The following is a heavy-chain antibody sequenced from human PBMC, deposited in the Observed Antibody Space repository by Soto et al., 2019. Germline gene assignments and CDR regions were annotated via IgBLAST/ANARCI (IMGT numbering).Heavy chain of an antibody. CDR1: GFTFSSYS. Sequence: PGGSLRLSCAASGFTFSSYSMNWVRQAPGKGLEWVSSISSSSGNTYYADSVKGRFTISRDNSKNTLYLQMNSLRAEDTAVFYCTKDLWPYLPAGGEFDSWGQGTLVTVSS. CDR3: TKDLWPYLPAGGEFDS. J-gene: IGHJ4*02. CDR2: ISSSSGNT. D-gene: IGHD3-16*01. V-gene: IGHV3-21*04.